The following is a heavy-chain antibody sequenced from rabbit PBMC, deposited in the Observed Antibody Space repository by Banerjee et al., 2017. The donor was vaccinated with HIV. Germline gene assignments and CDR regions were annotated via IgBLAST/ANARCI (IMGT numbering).Heavy chain of an antibody. Sequence: QSLEESGGDLVKPGASLTLTCTASGFSFSSGYDMCWVRQAPGKGLEWIACIAAGSSGSTYYASWAKGRFTISKTSSTTVTLQMTSLTAADTATYFCARSLGYGGITRLGLWGPGTLVTVS. CDR3: ARSLGYGGITRLGL. CDR2: IAAGSSGST. J-gene: IGHJ3*01. D-gene: IGHD4-2*01. CDR1: GFSFSSGYD. V-gene: IGHV1S40*01.